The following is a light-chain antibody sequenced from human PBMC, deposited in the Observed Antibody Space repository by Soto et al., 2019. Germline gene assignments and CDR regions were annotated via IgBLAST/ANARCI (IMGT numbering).Light chain of an antibody. CDR3: SSFASTHTYV. CDR2: SDF. J-gene: IGLJ1*01. CDR1: SSNFGAGHD. V-gene: IGLV1-40*01. Sequence: QSVLTQPPSVSGAPGQTVTISCTGSSSNFGAGHDVNWYQQLPGSAPKLVIYSDFKRPSGVPARFSGSRSGTSASLAITGLQAEDEADYYCSSFASTHTYVFGTGTKVTVL.